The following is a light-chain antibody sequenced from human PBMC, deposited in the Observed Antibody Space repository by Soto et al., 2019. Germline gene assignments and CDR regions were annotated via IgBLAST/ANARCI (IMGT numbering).Light chain of an antibody. J-gene: IGKJ1*01. CDR1: QDITNY. V-gene: IGKV1-27*01. CDR3: QKYNSAPRT. Sequence: DLQMTQSPSSLSASVGDRVTITCRASQDITNYLAWYQQKPGKVPKLLISAASTLQSGVPSRFSGSGSGTDFTLTISSLQPEDVATYYCQKYNSAPRTFGQGTKVDIK. CDR2: AAS.